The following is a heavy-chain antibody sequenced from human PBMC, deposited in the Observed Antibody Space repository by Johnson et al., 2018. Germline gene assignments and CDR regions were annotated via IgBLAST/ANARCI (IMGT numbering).Heavy chain of an antibody. D-gene: IGHD6-19*01. CDR3: AREGVIAVAGATVSDGVDV. Sequence: QVQLQESGGGVVQPGRSLRLSCAASGFTFSSYGMHWVRQAPGKGLAWVAALSSDGRNEYYADSVKGRFSISRDNSKNTRYLKMNSLRAEDTALYYCAREGVIAVAGATVSDGVDVWGQGTTVTVSS. V-gene: IGHV3-33*05. CDR2: LSSDGRNE. CDR1: GFTFSSYG. J-gene: IGHJ6*02.